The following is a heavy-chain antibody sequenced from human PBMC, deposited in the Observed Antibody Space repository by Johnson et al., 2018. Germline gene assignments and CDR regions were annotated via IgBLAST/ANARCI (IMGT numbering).Heavy chain of an antibody. J-gene: IGHJ3*02. CDR3: TSTVVSAFDI. CDR1: GYSFTTYA. V-gene: IGHV1-3*01. D-gene: IGHD4-23*01. CDR2: ITVGNDNT. Sequence: LGESGAEVKKPGASGKVWCKASGYSFTTYAMHWVRQDHGQRLEWMGWITVGNDNTKYSKNFQGRATITRDTYASTAYMEVSSLRSEDTALSYCTSTVVSAFDIWGLVTMVTVSS.